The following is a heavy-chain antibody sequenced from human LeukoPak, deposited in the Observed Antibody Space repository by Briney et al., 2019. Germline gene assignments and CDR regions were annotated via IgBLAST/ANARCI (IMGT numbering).Heavy chain of an antibody. J-gene: IGHJ3*02. D-gene: IGHD3-16*01. CDR1: GFTFSSYT. V-gene: IGHV3-21*06. CDR3: AREEGGSARAFDI. CDR2: ISTSRSYI. Sequence: NPGGSLRLSCAASGFTFSSYTMNWVRQAPGKGLEWVSSISTSRSYIYYADSVKGRFTISRDNAKNSLYLQMNSLRAEDAAVYYCAREEGGSARAFDIWGRGTMVTVSS.